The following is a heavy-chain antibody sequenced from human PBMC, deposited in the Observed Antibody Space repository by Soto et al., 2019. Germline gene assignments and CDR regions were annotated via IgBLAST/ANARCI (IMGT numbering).Heavy chain of an antibody. CDR1: GYTFTSYG. CDR2: ISAYNGNT. V-gene: IGHV1-18*04. CDR3: ARLAGYRSGWPLDN. D-gene: IGHD6-19*01. Sequence: VASVKVSCKASGYTFTSYGISWVRQAPGQGLEWMGWISAYNGNTNYAQKLQGRVTMTTDTSTTTAHLQWRSLKASDTAIYYCARLAGYRSGWPLDNWGQGTRVTVSS. J-gene: IGHJ4*02.